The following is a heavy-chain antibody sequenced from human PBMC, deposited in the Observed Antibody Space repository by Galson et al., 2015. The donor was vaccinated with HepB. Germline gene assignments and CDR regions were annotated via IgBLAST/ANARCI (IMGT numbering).Heavy chain of an antibody. CDR3: AKDGLYYGSGTHSNAMDV. J-gene: IGHJ6*02. D-gene: IGHD3-10*01. CDR1: GFRFNTYG. V-gene: IGHV3-30*18. Sequence: SLRLSCAASGFRFNTYGIHWVRQAPGMGLQWVAFISYDGSNRYYGDSVKGRFTISRDSAKTTLYLQMNGLRGEDTAVYYCAKDGLYYGSGTHSNAMDVWGQGTTVIVSS. CDR2: ISYDGSNR.